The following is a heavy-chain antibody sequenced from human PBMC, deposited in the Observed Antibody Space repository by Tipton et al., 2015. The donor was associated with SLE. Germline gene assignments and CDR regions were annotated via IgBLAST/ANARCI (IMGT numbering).Heavy chain of an antibody. CDR1: GFTYSGYA. Sequence: SLRLSCAASGFTYSGYAMHWVRQAPGKGLGWVAFIRADGSNKDYADSVKGRFTISRDNSKNTLYLQMNRMRVEDTAVYYCAGGTGAYFDHWGQGTLVTVSS. V-gene: IGHV3-30*02. CDR3: AGGTGAYFDH. D-gene: IGHD3-16*01. CDR2: IRADGSNK. J-gene: IGHJ4*02.